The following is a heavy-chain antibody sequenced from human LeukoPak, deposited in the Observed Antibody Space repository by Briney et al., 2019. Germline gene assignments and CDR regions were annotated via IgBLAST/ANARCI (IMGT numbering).Heavy chain of an antibody. V-gene: IGHV3-21*01. CDR2: ISSSSSYI. D-gene: IGHD3-3*01. CDR3: ARSYIEYYDFWSGYQAHYGMGV. J-gene: IGHJ6*02. Sequence: GGSLRLSCAASGFTFSSYSMNWVRQAPGKGLEWVSSISSSSSYIYYADSVKGRFTISRDNAKNSLYLQMNSLRAEDTAVYYCARSYIEYYDFWSGYQAHYGMGVWGQGTTVTVSS. CDR1: GFTFSSYS.